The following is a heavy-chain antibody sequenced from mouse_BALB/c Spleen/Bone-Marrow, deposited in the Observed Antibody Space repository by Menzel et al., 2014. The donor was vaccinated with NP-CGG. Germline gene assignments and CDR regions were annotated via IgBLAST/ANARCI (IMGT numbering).Heavy chain of an antibody. CDR1: GFTFNTYA. V-gene: IGHV10-1*02. CDR3: VRRDYGYGGFAY. D-gene: IGHD1-2*01. J-gene: IGHJ3*01. Sequence: EVQAVESGGGLVQPKGSLKLSCAASGFTFNTYAMNWVRQAPGKGLEWVARIRSKSNNYATYYADSVKDRFTISRDDSQSMLYLQMNNLKTEDSAMYYCVRRDYGYGGFAYWGQGTLVTVSA. CDR2: IRSKSNNYAT.